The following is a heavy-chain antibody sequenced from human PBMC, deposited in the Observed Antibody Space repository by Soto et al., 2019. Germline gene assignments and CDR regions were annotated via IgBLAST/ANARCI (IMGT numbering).Heavy chain of an antibody. J-gene: IGHJ2*01. D-gene: IGHD6-6*01. Sequence: ASVKVSCKASGYTFTGYYMHWVRQAPGQGLEWMGWINPNSGGTNYAQKFQGRVTMTRDTSISTAYMELSRLRSDDTAVYHCARDDSAARPLWYFDLWGRGTLVTVSS. CDR2: INPNSGGT. CDR1: GYTFTGYY. CDR3: ARDDSAARPLWYFDL. V-gene: IGHV1-2*02.